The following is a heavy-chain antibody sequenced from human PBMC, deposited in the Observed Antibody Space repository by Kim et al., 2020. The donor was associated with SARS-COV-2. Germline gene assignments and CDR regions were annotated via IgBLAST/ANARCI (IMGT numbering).Heavy chain of an antibody. CDR3: ARRLYGDYSFDY. D-gene: IGHD4-17*01. J-gene: IGHJ4*02. V-gene: IGHV5-51*01. Sequence: YSPSVPGQVTIPADKSISTAYLQGSSLKASDTAMYYCARRLYGDYSFDYWGQGTLVTVSS.